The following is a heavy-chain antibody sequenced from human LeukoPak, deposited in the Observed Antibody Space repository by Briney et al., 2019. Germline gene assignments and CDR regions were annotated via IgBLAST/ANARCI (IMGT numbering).Heavy chain of an antibody. CDR1: RGSIRSYY. J-gene: IGHJ4*02. Sequence: PSQTLSLTRTVSRGSIRSYYWSWIRQPPGTGLEWIGYIYYSGSTNYNPSLESRVTISVDPSKSQFSLKLASVSAADTAVYYCARGGSSSSLNHFDYWGQGTLVTVPS. CDR3: ARGGSSSSLNHFDY. D-gene: IGHD6-13*01. V-gene: IGHV4-59*01. CDR2: IYYSGST.